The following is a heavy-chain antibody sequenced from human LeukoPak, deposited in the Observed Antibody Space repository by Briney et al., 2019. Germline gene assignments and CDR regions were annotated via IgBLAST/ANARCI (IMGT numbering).Heavy chain of an antibody. CDR3: ASSGGKGYDY. CDR1: GFSFSSYW. J-gene: IGHJ4*02. CDR2: INSDGGTT. V-gene: IGHV3-74*01. D-gene: IGHD5-18*01. Sequence: GGSLRLSCAVSGFSFSSYWMHWVRQAPGKGLVWVSRINSDGGTTTYADSVKGRFTISRDNAKNTLYLQMNSLRVEDTAVYYCASSGGKGYDYWGQGTLVTVSS.